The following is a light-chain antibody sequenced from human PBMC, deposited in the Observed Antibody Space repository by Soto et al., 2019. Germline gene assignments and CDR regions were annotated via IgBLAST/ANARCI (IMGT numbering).Light chain of an antibody. J-gene: IGLJ3*02. V-gene: IGLV1-44*01. CDR2: ANN. Sequence: QSVLTQPPSASGAPGQRVTISCSGSSSSTGSNSVNWYQQLPGTAPKLLIYANNQRPSGVPDRFSGSKSGTSASLAISGLQSEDEADYYCAAWDDSLTGWVFGGGTKLTVL. CDR1: SSSTGSNS. CDR3: AAWDDSLTGWV.